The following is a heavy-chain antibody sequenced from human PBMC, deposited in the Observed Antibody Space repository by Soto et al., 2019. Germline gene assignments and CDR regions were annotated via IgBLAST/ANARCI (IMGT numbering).Heavy chain of an antibody. CDR1: GFTFDDYT. V-gene: IGHV3-43*01. CDR2: ISWDGGST. D-gene: IGHD3-22*01. CDR3: AKDMFYDSSASPEPYGKDV. J-gene: IGHJ6*02. Sequence: GGSLRLSCAASGFTFDDYTMHWVRQAPGKGLEWVSLISWDGGSTYYADSVKGRFTISRDNSKNSLYLQMNSLRTEDTALYYCAKDMFYDSSASPEPYGKDVWSQGTTVTVSS.